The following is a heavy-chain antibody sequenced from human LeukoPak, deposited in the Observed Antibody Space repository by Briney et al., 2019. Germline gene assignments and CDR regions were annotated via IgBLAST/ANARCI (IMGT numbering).Heavy chain of an antibody. J-gene: IGHJ4*02. CDR1: GFTFSSYA. CDR3: AKLIVGATSCNY. D-gene: IGHD1-26*01. V-gene: IGHV3-23*01. CDR2: ISGSGGST. Sequence: GGSLRLSCAASGFTFSSYAMSWVRQAPGKGLEWVSAISGSGGSTYYADPVKGRFTISRDNSKNTLYLQMNSLRAEDTAVYYCAKLIVGATSCNYWGQGTLVTVSS.